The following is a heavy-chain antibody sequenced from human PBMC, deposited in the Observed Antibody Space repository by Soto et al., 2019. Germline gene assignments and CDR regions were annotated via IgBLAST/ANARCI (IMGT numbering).Heavy chain of an antibody. CDR3: ARHGFGSLHGLVDV. CDR2: IQYNGYS. D-gene: IGHD3-10*01. CDR1: GGSITNYY. V-gene: IGHV4-59*08. J-gene: IGHJ6*02. Sequence: QVQLQESGPGLVKPSETLSLTCTVSGGSITNYYCSWFRQPPGKGLEWIGYIQYNGYSAYNLSLKRRVTMSMETSRTQFSLILESVTATDTAVYYCARHGFGSLHGLVDVWGQGTTVIVSS.